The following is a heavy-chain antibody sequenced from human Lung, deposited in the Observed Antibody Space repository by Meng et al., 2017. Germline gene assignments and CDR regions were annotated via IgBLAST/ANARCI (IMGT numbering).Heavy chain of an antibody. Sequence: QVLLQQWGAGLLKPSETLSLTCVVSGGSFSDYYWSWIRQPPGKGLAWIGEINHSRSTNYNPSLESRATISVDTSQNNLSLKLSSVTAADSAVYYCARGPTTMAHDFDYWGQGTLVTVSS. V-gene: IGHV4-34*01. J-gene: IGHJ4*02. CDR3: ARGPTTMAHDFDY. CDR1: GGSFSDYY. CDR2: INHSRST. D-gene: IGHD4-11*01.